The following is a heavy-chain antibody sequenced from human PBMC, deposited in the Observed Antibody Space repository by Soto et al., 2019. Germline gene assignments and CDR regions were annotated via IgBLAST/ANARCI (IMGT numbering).Heavy chain of an antibody. CDR3: ARDVTQGWYFDL. CDR2: ISSDGRNK. CDR1: GFTFTSYT. Sequence: VQLVESGGGVVQPGRSLRLSCAASGFTFTSYTMHWFRQAPGNGLEWVTVISSDGRNKYYADSVKGRFTISRDNSKNTLYLQMNSLRAEDTAVDYCARDVTQGWYFDLWGRGTLVTVSS. V-gene: IGHV3-30*04. J-gene: IGHJ2*01. D-gene: IGHD2-21*02.